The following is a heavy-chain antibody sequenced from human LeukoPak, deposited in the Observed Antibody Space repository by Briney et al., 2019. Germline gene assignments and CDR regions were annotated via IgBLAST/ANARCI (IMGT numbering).Heavy chain of an antibody. CDR2: INTNTGNP. J-gene: IGHJ4*02. CDR1: GYTFTSYA. Sequence: GASVKVSCKASGYTFTSYAMNWVRQAPGQGLEWMGWINTNTGNPTYAQGFTGRFVFSLDTSVSTAYLQISSLKAEDTAVYYCARDRALYDILTGYWGETDYWGQGTLVTVSS. CDR3: ARDRALYDILTGYWGETDY. D-gene: IGHD3-9*01. V-gene: IGHV7-4-1*02.